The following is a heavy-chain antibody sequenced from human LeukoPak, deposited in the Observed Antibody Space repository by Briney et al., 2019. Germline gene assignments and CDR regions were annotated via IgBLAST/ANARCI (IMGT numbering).Heavy chain of an antibody. CDR2: INPNSGGT. D-gene: IGHD3-10*01. Sequence: ASVKVSCKASGYTFTGYYMHWVRQAPGQGLEWMGWINPNSGGTNYAQKFQGGVTMTRDTSISTAYMELSRLRSDDTAVYYCARGRAVRGVIIIPTFKYWGQGTLVTVSS. J-gene: IGHJ4*02. CDR3: ARGRAVRGVIIIPTFKY. CDR1: GYTFTGYY. V-gene: IGHV1-2*02.